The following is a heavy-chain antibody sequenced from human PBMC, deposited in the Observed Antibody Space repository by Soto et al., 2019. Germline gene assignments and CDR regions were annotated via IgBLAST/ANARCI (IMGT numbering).Heavy chain of an antibody. V-gene: IGHV5-51*01. CDR2: IYPGDSDT. J-gene: IGHJ6*02. CDR1: GYSFTSYW. D-gene: IGHD6-13*01. CDR3: ERTAAAGKYYYGMDV. Sequence: PGASLNVSGKGSGYSFTSYWIGWVRQMTGKGLELMGIIYPGDSDTRYSPSFQGQVTISADKSISTAYLQWSSLKASDTAMYYCERTAAAGKYYYGMDVWGQGTTVTVSS.